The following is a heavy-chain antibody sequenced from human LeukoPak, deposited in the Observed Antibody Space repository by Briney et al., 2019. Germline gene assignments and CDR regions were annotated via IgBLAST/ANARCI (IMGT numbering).Heavy chain of an antibody. CDR3: ATSQSSVAGIVGD. J-gene: IGHJ4*02. Sequence: GGSLRLSRAVSGFTYRDYLMTLIRQAPGKGLEWVSYISASGRNKYYADSVKGRFTISRDNAKNSLYLQINSLRVEDTAVYYCATSQSSVAGIVGDWGQGTLVTVSS. CDR1: GFTYRDYL. CDR2: ISASGRNK. D-gene: IGHD6-13*01. V-gene: IGHV3-11*04.